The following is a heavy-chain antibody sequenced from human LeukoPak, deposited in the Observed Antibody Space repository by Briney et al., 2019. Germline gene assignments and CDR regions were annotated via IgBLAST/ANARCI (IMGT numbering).Heavy chain of an antibody. D-gene: IGHD5-18*01. CDR3: VRCLLYSYDTLKWFDP. CDR1: GGPIRSSSYY. CDR2: ISYSGST. J-gene: IGHJ5*02. Sequence: SETLSLTCTVSGGPIRSSSYYWGWIRQPPGKGLEWIGSISYSGSTYYNPSLKSRVTLSVDTSKSHFSLKLSSVTAADTSVYYCVRCLLYSYDTLKWFDPWGQGTLVTVSS. V-gene: IGHV4-39*01.